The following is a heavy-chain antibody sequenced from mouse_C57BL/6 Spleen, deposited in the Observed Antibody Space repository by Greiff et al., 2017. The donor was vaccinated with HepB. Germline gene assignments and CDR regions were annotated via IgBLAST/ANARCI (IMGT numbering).Heavy chain of an antibody. D-gene: IGHD2-3*01. CDR1: GFTFSSYA. CDR2: ISDGGSYT. J-gene: IGHJ1*03. V-gene: IGHV5-4*01. Sequence: EVQVVESGGGLVKPGVSLKLSCAASGFTFSSYAMSWVRQTPEKRLEWVATISDGGSYTYYPDNVKGRFTISRDNAKNNLYLQMSHLKSEDTAMYYCARRDGGRYWYFDVWGTGTTVTVSS. CDR3: ARRDGGRYWYFDV.